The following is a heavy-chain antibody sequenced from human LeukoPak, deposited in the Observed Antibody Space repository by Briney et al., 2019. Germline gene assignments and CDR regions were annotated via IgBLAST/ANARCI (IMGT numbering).Heavy chain of an antibody. CDR3: ARDLGSSTPSGI. CDR2: IYHSGNT. Sequence: SETLSLTCAVSGGSISSNNWWNWVRQPPGKGLEWIGEIYHSGNTNYSPSLKSRVTISVDKSRNLLFLKLNSVTAADTAVYYCARDLGSSTPSGIWGKGTTVTVSS. D-gene: IGHD3-16*01. CDR1: GGSISSNNW. V-gene: IGHV4-4*02. J-gene: IGHJ6*04.